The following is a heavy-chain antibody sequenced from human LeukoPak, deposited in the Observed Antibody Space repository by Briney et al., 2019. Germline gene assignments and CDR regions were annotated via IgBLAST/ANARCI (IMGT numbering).Heavy chain of an antibody. D-gene: IGHD5-12*01. J-gene: IGHJ4*02. Sequence: GGSLRLSCAASGFTFSSYAMSWVRQAPGRGLEWVANIKGDGSEKYYADSVRGQFTISRDNAKNSLYLQMNSLRAEDTAIYYCAMFGLVAAIDSWGQGTLVTVSS. CDR1: GFTFSSYA. CDR3: AMFGLVAAIDS. CDR2: IKGDGSEK. V-gene: IGHV3-7*02.